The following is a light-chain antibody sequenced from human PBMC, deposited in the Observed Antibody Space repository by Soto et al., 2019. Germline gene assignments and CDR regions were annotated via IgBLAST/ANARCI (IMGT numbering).Light chain of an antibody. CDR3: QQHSNSPWT. V-gene: IGKV3-20*01. CDR1: QTISNNS. Sequence: EIVLTQSPGTLTLSPGESAALSCRASQTISNNSLVWYRQKPGQPPRLLIYAVSSRAAGIPDRFSGSGSGTDFALTIARLEPEDSAVYYCQQHSNSPWTFGQGTRVEI. J-gene: IGKJ1*01. CDR2: AVS.